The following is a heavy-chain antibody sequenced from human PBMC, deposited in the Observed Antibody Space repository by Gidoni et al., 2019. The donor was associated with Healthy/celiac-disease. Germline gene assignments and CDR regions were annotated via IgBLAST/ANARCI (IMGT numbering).Heavy chain of an antibody. CDR2: ISSSSSYI. CDR3: ARGTYYYDSSGYYYYFDY. J-gene: IGHJ4*02. D-gene: IGHD3-22*01. Sequence: EVQLVESGGGLVKPGGSLRLSCAASGFTFSSYSLNWVRQGPGKGLEWVSSISSSSSYIYDADSVKGRFTISRDNAKNSLYLQMNSLRAEDTAVYYCARGTYYYDSSGYYYYFDYWGQGTLVTVSS. V-gene: IGHV3-21*01. CDR1: GFTFSSYS.